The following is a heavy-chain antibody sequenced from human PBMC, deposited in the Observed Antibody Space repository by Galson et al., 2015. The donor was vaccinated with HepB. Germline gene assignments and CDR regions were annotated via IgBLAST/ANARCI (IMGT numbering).Heavy chain of an antibody. Sequence: SLRLSCAASGFPFSTYGMHWVRQAPGKGLEWVAVIWCDGSNEYYADSVKGRFTISRDNSKNTLYLQMNSLRAEDTAVYYCARTVEVATGILDYWGQGTLVTVSS. V-gene: IGHV3-33*01. CDR3: ARTVEVATGILDY. J-gene: IGHJ4*02. D-gene: IGHD5-24*01. CDR1: GFPFSTYG. CDR2: IWCDGSNE.